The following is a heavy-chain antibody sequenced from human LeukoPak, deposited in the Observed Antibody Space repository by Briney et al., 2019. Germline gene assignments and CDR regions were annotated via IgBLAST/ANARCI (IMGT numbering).Heavy chain of an antibody. CDR3: ARPRYSGSCYPTYFDY. Sequence: GGSLRLSCAASGFTFSSYGMSWVRQAPGKGLEWVSAISGSGGSTYYADSVKGRFTISRDNSKNTLYLQMNSLRAEDTAVYYCARPRYSGSCYPTYFDYWGQGTLVTVSS. D-gene: IGHD1-26*01. V-gene: IGHV3-23*01. CDR1: GFTFSSYG. J-gene: IGHJ4*02. CDR2: ISGSGGST.